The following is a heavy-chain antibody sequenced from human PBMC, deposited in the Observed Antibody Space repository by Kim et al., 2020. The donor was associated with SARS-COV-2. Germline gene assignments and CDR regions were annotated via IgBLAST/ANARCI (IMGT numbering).Heavy chain of an antibody. CDR3: ARQDYYDSSGYYLY. D-gene: IGHD3-22*01. Sequence: SPSFKSRVTISVDTSKNQFSLKLSSVTAADTAVYYCARQDYYDSSGYYLYWGQRTLVTVSS. V-gene: IGHV4-34*01. J-gene: IGHJ4*02.